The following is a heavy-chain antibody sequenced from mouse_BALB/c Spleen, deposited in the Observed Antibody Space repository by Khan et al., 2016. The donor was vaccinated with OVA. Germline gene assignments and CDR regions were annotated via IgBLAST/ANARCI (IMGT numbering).Heavy chain of an antibody. J-gene: IGHJ3*01. Sequence: DVQLVESGGDLVKPGGSLRLSCAASGFTFSAYGMSWVRQPPDKRLEWVSTINSAGYYTYYPDTVKGRFTISRNNAENTLYLQMNSLKSEDTAIYYCASHLTGSFAYWGQGTLVTVSA. CDR2: INSAGYYT. CDR3: ASHLTGSFAY. CDR1: GFTFSAYG. D-gene: IGHD4-1*01. V-gene: IGHV5-6*01.